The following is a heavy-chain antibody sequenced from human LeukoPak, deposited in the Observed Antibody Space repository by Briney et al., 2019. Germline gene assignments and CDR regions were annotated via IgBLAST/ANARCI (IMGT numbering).Heavy chain of an antibody. Sequence: SETLSLTCTVSGGSISSGAYYWSWIRQHPGKGLEWIGYIDYGGSTYYSLSLKSRIIISVDTSKTQFSLKLSSVTAADTAVYYCARDLAAGAGYFDYWGQGTLVTVSS. J-gene: IGHJ4*02. CDR2: IDYGGST. CDR3: ARDLAAGAGYFDY. CDR1: GGSISSGAYY. D-gene: IGHD6-25*01. V-gene: IGHV4-31*03.